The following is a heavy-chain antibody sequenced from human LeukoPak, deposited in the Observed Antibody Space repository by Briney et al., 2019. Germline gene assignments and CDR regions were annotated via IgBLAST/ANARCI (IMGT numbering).Heavy chain of an antibody. D-gene: IGHD1-1*01. V-gene: IGHV3-23*01. CDR2: ISENGGTT. CDR1: GFTISSYA. CDR3: AKEGPTGTTKFDY. Sequence: PGGSLRLSCAASGFTISSYAMSWLRQAPGKGLEWVSAISENGGTTYYADSVKGRSTISRDNSKNTLSLQLNSLRAEDTAVYYCAKEGPTGTTKFDYWGQGTLVTVSS. J-gene: IGHJ4*02.